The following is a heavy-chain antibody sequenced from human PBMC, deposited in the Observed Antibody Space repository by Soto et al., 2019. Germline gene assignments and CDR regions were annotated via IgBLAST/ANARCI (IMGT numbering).Heavy chain of an antibody. D-gene: IGHD3-3*01. J-gene: IGHJ6*02. Sequence: PSETLSLTCTVSGGSISSYYWSWIRQPPGKGLEWIGYIYYSGSPNYNPSLKSRVTISVDTSKNQFSLKLSSVTAADTAVYYCARGRGITIFGPQGYYGMDVWGQGTTVTVSS. CDR1: GGSISSYY. CDR2: IYYSGSP. V-gene: IGHV4-59*01. CDR3: ARGRGITIFGPQGYYGMDV.